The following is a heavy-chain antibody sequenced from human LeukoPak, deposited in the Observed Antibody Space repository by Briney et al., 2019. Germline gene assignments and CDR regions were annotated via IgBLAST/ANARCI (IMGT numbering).Heavy chain of an antibody. D-gene: IGHD4-23*01. CDR1: GFTFSTYW. CDR2: INSAVSST. J-gene: IGHJ2*01. V-gene: IGHV3-74*01. Sequence: GGSLRLSCTASGFTFSTYWMHWVRQAPGKGLVWVSHINSAVSSTNYADSVKGRFTIFRDNAENTLYLQMNSLRAEDTAVYYCVRGRGNSGSNWYFDLWGRGTLVTVSS. CDR3: VRGRGNSGSNWYFDL.